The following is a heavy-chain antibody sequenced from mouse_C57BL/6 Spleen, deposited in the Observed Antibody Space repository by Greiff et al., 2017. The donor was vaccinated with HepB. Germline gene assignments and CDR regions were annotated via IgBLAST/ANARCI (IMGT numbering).Heavy chain of an antibody. J-gene: IGHJ2*01. CDR1: GFTFSSYA. D-gene: IGHD1-1*01. CDR2: ISDGGSYT. Sequence: EVMLVESGGGLVKPGGSLKLSCAASGFTFSSYAMSWVRQTPEKRLEWVATISDGGSYTYYPDNVKGRFTISRDNAKNNLYLQMSHLKSEDTAMYYCATYGGDYWGQGTTLTVSS. V-gene: IGHV5-4*03. CDR3: ATYGGDY.